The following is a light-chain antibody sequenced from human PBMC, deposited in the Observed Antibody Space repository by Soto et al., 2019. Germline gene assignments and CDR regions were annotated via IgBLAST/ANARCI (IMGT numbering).Light chain of an antibody. Sequence: QSVLTQPASVSGSPRQSITISCTGTNSDIGAYNFVSWYQKHPGKAPQLMLYDVKIRPPGVSNSLSVSKSGKPASLTISGLQAEDEADYYCTSWTTSTTMIFGGGTKVIVL. J-gene: IGLJ2*01. CDR1: NSDIGAYNF. CDR3: TSWTTSTTMI. V-gene: IGLV2-14*03. CDR2: DVK.